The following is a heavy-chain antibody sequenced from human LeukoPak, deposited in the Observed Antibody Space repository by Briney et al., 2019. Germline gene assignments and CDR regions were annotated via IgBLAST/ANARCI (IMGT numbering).Heavy chain of an antibody. V-gene: IGHV3-20*04. Sequence: GGSLRLSCAASGFTFEDYAMMWVRQVPGKGLAWVSGINWDGGSTDYADSVKGRFTISRDNSKNTLYLQMNSLRAEDTAVYYCAKALGYYDSSGSYYFDYWGQGTLVTVSS. CDR2: INWDGGST. J-gene: IGHJ4*02. CDR1: GFTFEDYA. CDR3: AKALGYYDSSGSYYFDY. D-gene: IGHD3-22*01.